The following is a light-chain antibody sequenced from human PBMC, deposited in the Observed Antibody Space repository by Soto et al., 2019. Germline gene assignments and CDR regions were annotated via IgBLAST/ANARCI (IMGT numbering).Light chain of an antibody. CDR3: QSYDSSSLGV. CDR2: GNS. Sequence: QLVLTQPPSVSGAPGQRVTISCTGSSSNIGAGYDVHWYQQLPGTAPKLLIYGNSNRPSGVPDRFSGSKSGTSASLAITGLQAEDEADYYCQSYDSSSLGVFGTGTKVTVL. CDR1: SSNIGAGYD. V-gene: IGLV1-40*01. J-gene: IGLJ1*01.